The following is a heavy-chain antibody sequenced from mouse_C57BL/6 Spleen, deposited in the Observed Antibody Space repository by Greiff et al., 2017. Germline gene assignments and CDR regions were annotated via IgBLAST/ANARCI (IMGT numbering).Heavy chain of an antibody. CDR2: IDPEDGDT. J-gene: IGHJ2*01. CDR1: GFNITDYY. CDR3: ARSGGNYYFDY. D-gene: IGHD2-1*01. V-gene: IGHV14-2*01. Sequence: VQLQQSGAELVKPGASVKLSCTASGFNITDYYMHWVKQRTEQGLEWIGRIDPEDGDTKYAPQFQGKATITADTSSNTAYLQLSSLTSEDTAVDYCARSGGNYYFDYWGQGTTLTVSS.